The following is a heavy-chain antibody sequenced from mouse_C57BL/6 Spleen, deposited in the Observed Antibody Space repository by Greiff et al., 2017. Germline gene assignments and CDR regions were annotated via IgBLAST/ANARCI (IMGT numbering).Heavy chain of an antibody. CDR1: GFSLTSYG. CDR2: IWRGGST. Sequence: VQLQQSGPGLVQPSQSLSITCTVSGFSLTSYGVHWVRQSPGQGLEWLGVIWRGGSTDYNAAFMSRLSITKDNSKSQVFFKMNSLQADDTTIYYCAKILYDYDGDYAMDYWGQGTSVTVSS. V-gene: IGHV2-5*01. D-gene: IGHD2-4*01. J-gene: IGHJ4*01. CDR3: AKILYDYDGDYAMDY.